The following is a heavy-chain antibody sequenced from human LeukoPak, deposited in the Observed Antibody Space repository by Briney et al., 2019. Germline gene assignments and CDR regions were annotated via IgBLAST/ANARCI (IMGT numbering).Heavy chain of an antibody. CDR1: GYTFSSYG. J-gene: IGHJ4*02. CDR2: INAYNGNT. V-gene: IGHV1-18*01. Sequence: ASVNVSCKASGYTFSSYGISWVRQAPGQGLEWMGWINAYNGNTNYAPNFQGRVTMTTDTSTDTGHMELSSLRSEDTAVYYCAREVAAAGTGGDYWGQGTLVTVSS. D-gene: IGHD6-13*01. CDR3: AREVAAAGTGGDY.